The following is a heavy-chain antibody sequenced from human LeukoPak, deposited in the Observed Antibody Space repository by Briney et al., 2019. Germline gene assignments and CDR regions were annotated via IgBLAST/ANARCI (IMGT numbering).Heavy chain of an antibody. D-gene: IGHD4-17*01. CDR2: IKQDGNEK. V-gene: IGHV3-7*01. CDR3: ARVSATVIPLFEY. CDR1: GYSISSGYY. J-gene: IGHJ4*02. Sequence: ETLSLTCTVSGYSISSGYYWGWIRQAPGKGLEWVANIKQDGNEKYYVDSVKGRFTISRDNAKNSLYLQMNSLRAEDTAVYYCARVSATVIPLFEYWGQGALVTVSS.